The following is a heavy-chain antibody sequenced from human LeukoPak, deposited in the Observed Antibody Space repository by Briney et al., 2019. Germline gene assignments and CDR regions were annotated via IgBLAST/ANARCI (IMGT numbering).Heavy chain of an antibody. J-gene: IGHJ5*02. CDR2: MNPNSGNT. Sequence: ASVKVSCKASGYTFTSYDINWVRQATGQGLEWMGWMNPNSGNTGYAQKFQGRVTITTDESTSTAYMELSSLRSEDTAVYYCARDRGDGYNLRQNWFDPWGQGTLVTVSS. CDR3: ARDRGDGYNLRQNWFDP. CDR1: GYTFTSYD. V-gene: IGHV1-8*01. D-gene: IGHD5-24*01.